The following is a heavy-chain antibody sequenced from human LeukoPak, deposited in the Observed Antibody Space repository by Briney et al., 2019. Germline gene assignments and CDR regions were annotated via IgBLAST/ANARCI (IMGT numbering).Heavy chain of an antibody. V-gene: IGHV3-23*01. CDR3: AKTGASYSSGWYYFDY. Sequence: GGSLRLSCAASGFTFSTYGMSWVRQAPGKGLEWVSAISGNGGITYYADSVKGRFTISRDNSKNTLYLQMNSLRAEDTALYYCAKTGASYSSGWYYFDYWGQGILVTVSS. CDR1: GFTFSTYG. D-gene: IGHD6-19*01. CDR2: ISGNGGIT. J-gene: IGHJ4*02.